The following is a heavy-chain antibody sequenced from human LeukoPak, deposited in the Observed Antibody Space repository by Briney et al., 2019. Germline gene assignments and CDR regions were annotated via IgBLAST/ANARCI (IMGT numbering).Heavy chain of an antibody. V-gene: IGHV4-59*01. Sequence: SETLSLTCTVSGGSISSYYWSWIRQPPGMGLEWIGYIYYSGSTNYNPSLKSRVTISVDTSKNQFSLKLSSVTAADTAVYYCASYDILTGYLNWFDPWGQGTLVTVSS. CDR2: IYYSGST. CDR1: GGSISSYY. J-gene: IGHJ5*02. CDR3: ASYDILTGYLNWFDP. D-gene: IGHD3-9*01.